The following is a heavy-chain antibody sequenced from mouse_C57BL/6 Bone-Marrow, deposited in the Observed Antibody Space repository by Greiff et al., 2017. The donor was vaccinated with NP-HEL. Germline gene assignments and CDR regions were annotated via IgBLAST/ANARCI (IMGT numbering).Heavy chain of an antibody. J-gene: IGHJ2*01. CDR3: ARAPLTGYYFDY. V-gene: IGHV5-4*03. CDR2: ISDGGSYT. CDR1: GFTFSSYA. D-gene: IGHD4-1*01. Sequence: EVMLVESGGGLVKPGGSLKLSCAASGFTFSSYAMSWVRQTPETRLEWVATISDGGSYTYYPDNVKGRFTISRDNAKNHLYLQMNHLKSEDPAMYYCARAPLTGYYFDYWGQGTTLTVSS.